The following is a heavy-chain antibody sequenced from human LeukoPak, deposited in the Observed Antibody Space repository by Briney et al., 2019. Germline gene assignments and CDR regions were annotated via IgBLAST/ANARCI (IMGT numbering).Heavy chain of an antibody. V-gene: IGHV1-24*01. J-gene: IGHJ4*02. D-gene: IGHD3-22*01. CDR1: GYTLTELS. CDR3: ATEPLYYYDSRGYLY. Sequence: ASVKVSCKVSGYTLTELSMHWVRQAPGKGVEWMGGFDPEDGETIYAQKFQGRVTMTEDTSTDTAYMELSSLRSEDTAVYYCATEPLYYYDSRGYLYWGQGTLVSVSS. CDR2: FDPEDGET.